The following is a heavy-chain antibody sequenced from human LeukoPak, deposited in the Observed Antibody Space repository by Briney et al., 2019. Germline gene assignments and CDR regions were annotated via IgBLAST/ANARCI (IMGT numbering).Heavy chain of an antibody. V-gene: IGHV4-61*02. J-gene: IGHJ5*02. Sequence: SETLSLTCTVSCCSISSGSYYWSWIRQPAGKGLEWIGRIYTSGSTNYNPSLKSRLTISVDTSKNQFSLNLSSVTAADAAVYYCARDSDRFDPWGQGTLVTVSS. CDR3: ARDSDRFDP. CDR2: IYTSGST. CDR1: CCSISSGSYY.